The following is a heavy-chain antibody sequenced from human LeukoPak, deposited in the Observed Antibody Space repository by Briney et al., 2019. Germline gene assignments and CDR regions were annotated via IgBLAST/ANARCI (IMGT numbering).Heavy chain of an antibody. J-gene: IGHJ4*02. CDR1: GYTFTSYD. CDR3: ARVLGPLTYYDILTGYQKRFDY. CDR2: MNPNSGNT. Sequence: GASVKVSCKASGYTFTSYDINWVRQATGQGLEWMGWMNPNSGNTGYAQKFQGRVTMTRNTSISTAYMELSSLRSEDTAVYSCARVLGPLTYYDILTGYQKRFDYWGQGTLVTVSS. V-gene: IGHV1-8*01. D-gene: IGHD3-9*01.